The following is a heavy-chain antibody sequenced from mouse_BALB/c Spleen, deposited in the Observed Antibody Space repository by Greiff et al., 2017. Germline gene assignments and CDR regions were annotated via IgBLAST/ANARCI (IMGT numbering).Heavy chain of an antibody. CDR3: ARDAPYGNSFAY. D-gene: IGHD2-1*01. CDR1: GFTFSDYY. J-gene: IGHJ3*01. Sequence: EGQLVESGGGLVKPGGSLKLSCAASGFTFSDYYMYWVRQTPEKRLELVATISDGGSYTYYPDSVKGRFTISRDNAKNNLYLQMSSLKSEDTAMYYCARDAPYGNSFAYWGQGTLVTVSA. CDR2: ISDGGSYT. V-gene: IGHV5-4*02.